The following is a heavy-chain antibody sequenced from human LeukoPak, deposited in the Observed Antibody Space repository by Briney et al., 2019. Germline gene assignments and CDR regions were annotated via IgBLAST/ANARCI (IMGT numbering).Heavy chain of an antibody. V-gene: IGHV3-21*01. D-gene: IGHD6-6*01. CDR1: RFTFSRYS. J-gene: IGHJ3*02. CDR2: ISSSSSYI. CDR3: ARDARKQQLVGIAAFDI. Sequence: SGGSLRLSCGASRFTFSRYSMNWVRQAPGKGLEWVSSISSSSSYIYYADSVKGRFTISRDNAKNSLYLQMNSVRAEDTAVYYCARDARKQQLVGIAAFDIWGQGTMVTVSS.